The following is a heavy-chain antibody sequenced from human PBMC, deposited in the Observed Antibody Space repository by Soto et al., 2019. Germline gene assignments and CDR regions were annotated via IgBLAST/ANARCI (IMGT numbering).Heavy chain of an antibody. D-gene: IGHD2-15*01. J-gene: IGHJ2*01. Sequence: QVQLVQSGAEVKKPGASVKVSCKASGYTFTSYAMHWVRQAPGQRLEWMGWINAGNGNTKYSQKFQGRVTITRDTSASTAYMELSSLRSEDTAVYYCARGQRGYCSGGSCPYCYFDLWGRGTLVTVSS. CDR1: GYTFTSYA. CDR3: ARGQRGYCSGGSCPYCYFDL. CDR2: INAGNGNT. V-gene: IGHV1-3*01.